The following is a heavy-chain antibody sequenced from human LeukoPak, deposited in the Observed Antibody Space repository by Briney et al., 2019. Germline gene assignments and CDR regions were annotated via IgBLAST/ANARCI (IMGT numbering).Heavy chain of an antibody. D-gene: IGHD3-3*01. CDR1: GFTFSSYA. J-gene: IGHJ6*03. CDR3: AKSGGWETYYDFSHYYYYMDV. CDR2: ISGSGGST. V-gene: IGHV3-23*01. Sequence: GGSLRLSCAASGFTFSSYAMSWVRQAPGKGLEWVSAISGSGGSTYYADSVKGRFTISRDNSKNTLYLQMNSLRAEDTAVYYCAKSGGWETYYDFSHYYYYMDVWGKGTTVTVSS.